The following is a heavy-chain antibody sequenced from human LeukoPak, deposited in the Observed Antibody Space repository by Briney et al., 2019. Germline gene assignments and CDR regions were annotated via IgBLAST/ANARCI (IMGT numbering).Heavy chain of an antibody. Sequence: KSSETLSLTCTVSGGSISSYYWSWIRQPPGKGLEWIGYIYYSGSTNYNPSLKSRVTISVDTSKNQFSLKLSSVTAADTAVYYCARSSEGLSGSYYNWGQGTLVTVSS. V-gene: IGHV4-59*08. CDR2: IYYSGST. J-gene: IGHJ4*02. CDR1: GGSISSYY. D-gene: IGHD1-26*01. CDR3: ARSSEGLSGSYYN.